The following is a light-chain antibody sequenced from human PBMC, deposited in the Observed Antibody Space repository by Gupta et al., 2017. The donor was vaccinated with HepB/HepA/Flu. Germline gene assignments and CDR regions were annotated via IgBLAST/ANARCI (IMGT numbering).Light chain of an antibody. CDR2: SAS. CDR3: QQSYSNFQT. CDR1: QSVSTY. J-gene: IGKJ1*01. Sequence: DIQMTQSPSSLSASIGDRVTITCRASQSVSTYLNWYQQKPGKAPQLLIYSASSLQSGVPSRFSGSGSGTDFTLTISSLQPEDFATYYCQQSYSNFQTFGQGTKVEIK. V-gene: IGKV1-39*01.